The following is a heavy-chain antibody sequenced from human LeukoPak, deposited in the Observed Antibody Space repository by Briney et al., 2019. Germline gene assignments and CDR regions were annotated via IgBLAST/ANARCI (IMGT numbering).Heavy chain of an antibody. J-gene: IGHJ4*02. CDR1: GFTFSSYA. Sequence: GGSLRLSCAASGFTFSSYAMSWVRQAPGKGLEWVSAISGSGGSTYYADSVKGRFTISRDNSKNTPYLQMNSLRAEDTAVYYCAKDLGYREGFDYWGQGTLVTVSS. CDR2: ISGSGGST. V-gene: IGHV3-23*01. D-gene: IGHD3-16*01. CDR3: AKDLGYREGFDY.